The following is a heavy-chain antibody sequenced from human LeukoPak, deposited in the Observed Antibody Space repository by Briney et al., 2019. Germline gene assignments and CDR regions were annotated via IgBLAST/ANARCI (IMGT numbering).Heavy chain of an antibody. Sequence: SETLSLTCTVSGGSISHYYWSWIRQPPGKGLEWIGYIYYSGTTNYNPSLKSRVTISVDTSKNQFSLKLNSVTAADTAVYYCAREDPRNEVPEVMDVWGQGTTVTVSS. CDR2: IYYSGTT. D-gene: IGHD1-14*01. V-gene: IGHV4-59*01. J-gene: IGHJ6*02. CDR1: GGSISHYY. CDR3: AREDPRNEVPEVMDV.